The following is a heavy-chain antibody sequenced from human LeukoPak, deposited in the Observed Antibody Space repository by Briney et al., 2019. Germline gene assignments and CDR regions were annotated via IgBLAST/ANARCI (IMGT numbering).Heavy chain of an antibody. CDR2: IYTSGST. J-gene: IGHJ4*02. CDR1: GGSISSYY. Sequence: HSETLSLTCTVSGGSISSYYWSWIRQPAGKGLEWIGRIYTSGSTNYNPSLKSRVTMSVDTSKNQFSLKLSSVTAADTAVYYCARTYYYDSSGYYYFDYWGQGTLVTVSS. CDR3: ARTYYYDSSGYYYFDY. D-gene: IGHD3-22*01. V-gene: IGHV4-4*07.